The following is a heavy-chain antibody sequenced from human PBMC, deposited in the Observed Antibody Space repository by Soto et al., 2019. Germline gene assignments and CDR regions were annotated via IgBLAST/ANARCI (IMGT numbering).Heavy chain of an antibody. D-gene: IGHD3-3*01. Sequence: SVKVSCKASGGTFSSYAISWVRQAPGQGLEWMGGIIPIFGTANYAQKLQGRVTITADKSTSTAYMELSSLRSEDTAVYYCARGRSPREYYDFWSGYYTHYYYGMDVWGQGTTVTVSS. J-gene: IGHJ6*02. CDR1: GGTFSSYA. CDR2: IIPIFGTA. CDR3: ARGRSPREYYDFWSGYYTHYYYGMDV. V-gene: IGHV1-69*06.